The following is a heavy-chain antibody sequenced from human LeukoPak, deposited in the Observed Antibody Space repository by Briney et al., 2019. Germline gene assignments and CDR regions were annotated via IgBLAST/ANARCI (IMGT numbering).Heavy chain of an antibody. V-gene: IGHV4-39*07. CDR2: VYYSGNT. CDR1: GGSISSSSYY. D-gene: IGHD3-10*01. CDR3: AREVMVRGSDAFDI. J-gene: IGHJ3*02. Sequence: SETLSLTCTVSGGSISSSSYYWGWIRQPPGKGLEWIGSVYYSGNTYYNPSLKSRVTISVATSKNQFSLKLRSVTAADTAVYYCAREVMVRGSDAFDIWGQGTMVTVSS.